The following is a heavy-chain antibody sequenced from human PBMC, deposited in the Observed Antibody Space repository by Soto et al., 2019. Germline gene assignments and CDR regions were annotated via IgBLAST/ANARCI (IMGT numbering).Heavy chain of an antibody. D-gene: IGHD6-6*01. CDR3: VAARRDIPDY. CDR2: IYYSGST. CDR1: GGSISSSSYY. Sequence: QLQLQESGPGLVKPSETLSLTCTVSGGSISSSSYYWGWIRQPPGKGVEWIGSIYYSGSTYYNPSLKSRVTISVDTSKNQFSLKLSSVTAADTAVYYCVAARRDIPDYWGQGTLVTVSS. V-gene: IGHV4-39*01. J-gene: IGHJ4*02.